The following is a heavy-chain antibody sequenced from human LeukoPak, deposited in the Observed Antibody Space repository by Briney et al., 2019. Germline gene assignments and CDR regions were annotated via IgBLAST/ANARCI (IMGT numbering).Heavy chain of an antibody. D-gene: IGHD6-13*01. J-gene: IGHJ4*02. Sequence: LAGGSLRLSCAASGFTFSSYAMSWVRQAPGKGLEWVSVIYSGGITYYADSVKGRFTISRDNSKNTLYLQMNSLRAEDTAVYYCARGHSNSWYDYWGQGTLVTVSS. CDR1: GFTFSSYA. V-gene: IGHV3-53*01. CDR2: IYSGGIT. CDR3: ARGHSNSWYDY.